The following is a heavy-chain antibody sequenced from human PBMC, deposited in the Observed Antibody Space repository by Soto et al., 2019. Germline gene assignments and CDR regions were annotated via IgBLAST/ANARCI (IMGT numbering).Heavy chain of an antibody. CDR1: GFTFNTYG. D-gene: IGHD4-17*01. V-gene: IGHV3-48*02. Sequence: GGSLRLSCAASGFTFNTYGMNWVRQAPGRGLEWVSYISSSSTTIFSADSVKGRFTISRDNAKNSLYLQMNSLRDEDTAVYYCARDGYGDYLFDYWGQGTLVTVSS. J-gene: IGHJ4*02. CDR2: ISSSSTTI. CDR3: ARDGYGDYLFDY.